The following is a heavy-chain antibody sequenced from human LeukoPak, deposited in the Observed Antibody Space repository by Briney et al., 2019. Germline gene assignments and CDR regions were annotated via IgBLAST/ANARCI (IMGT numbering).Heavy chain of an antibody. CDR2: ISFDGSDA. CDR1: GFTFSGFW. J-gene: IGHJ5*02. Sequence: GGSLRLSCAASGFTFSGFWMHWVRQAPGKGLVWVSCISFDGSDATYADSVKGRFTISRDNAKNTLHLQMDSLTVEDTAEYYGAVSNWMDPWGEGTLVTVSS. V-gene: IGHV3-74*01. CDR3: AVSNWMDP.